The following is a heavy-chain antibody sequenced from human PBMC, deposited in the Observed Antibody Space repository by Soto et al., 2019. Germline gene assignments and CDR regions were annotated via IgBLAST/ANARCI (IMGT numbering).Heavy chain of an antibody. CDR2: ISSSSSYI. CDR3: ARDPYSSGPFDP. V-gene: IGHV3-21*01. D-gene: IGHD6-19*01. J-gene: IGHJ5*02. Sequence: PGKALEWVSSISSSSSYIYYADSVKGLFTISRDNAKNSLYLQMNSLRAEDTAVYYCARDPYSSGPFDPWGQGTLVTVSS.